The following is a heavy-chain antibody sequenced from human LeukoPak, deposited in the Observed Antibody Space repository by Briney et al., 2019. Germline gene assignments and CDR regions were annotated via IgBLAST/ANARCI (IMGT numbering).Heavy chain of an antibody. CDR2: ISYDGSNK. CDR1: GXTFSSYG. D-gene: IGHD4-23*01. J-gene: IGHJ4*02. CDR3: AKDYGGNWYYFDY. V-gene: IGHV3-30*18. Sequence: PGGSLRLSCAASGXTFSSYGMHWVRQAPGKGLEWVAVISYDGSNKYYADSVKGRFTISRDNSKNTLYLQMNSLRAEDTAVYYCAKDYGGNWYYFDYWGQGTLVTVSS.